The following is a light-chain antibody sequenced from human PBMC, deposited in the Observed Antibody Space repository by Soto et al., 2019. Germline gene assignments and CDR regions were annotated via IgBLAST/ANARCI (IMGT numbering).Light chain of an antibody. V-gene: IGLV2-14*01. J-gene: IGLJ1*01. CDR1: SSDVGAYNY. Sequence: QSALTQPASVSGSPGQSITISCTGTSSDVGAYNYVSWYQQRPGKAPKLMIYEVINRPSGVSYRFSGSKSGNTASLTISGLQAEDEADYYCSSYTATNTYVFGTGTKLTVL. CDR3: SSYTATNTYV. CDR2: EVI.